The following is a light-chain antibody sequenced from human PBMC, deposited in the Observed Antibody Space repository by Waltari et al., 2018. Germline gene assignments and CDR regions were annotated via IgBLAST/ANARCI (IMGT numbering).Light chain of an antibody. CDR3: YSYAGSNSWV. Sequence: QSALTQTASVSGSPGQSITISCTGTSSDVGSYNLVSWYQQHPGKVPKFMIYEGSERPSGVSNRFSGTKSGNTATLTISGLQAEDEADYYCYSYAGSNSWVFGGGTKLTVV. CDR2: EGS. V-gene: IGLV2-23*01. CDR1: SSDVGSYNL. J-gene: IGLJ3*02.